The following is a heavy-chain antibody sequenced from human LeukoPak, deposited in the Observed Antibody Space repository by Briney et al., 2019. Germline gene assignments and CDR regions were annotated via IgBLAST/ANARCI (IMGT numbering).Heavy chain of an antibody. J-gene: IGHJ4*02. CDR3: ARGLDY. CDR1: GFTFSSFS. V-gene: IGHV3-48*01. CDR2: ISSSSGTI. Sequence: PGGSLRLSCAASGFTFSSFSMNWVRQAPGKGLEWVSYISSSSGTINYADSVKGRFTISRDNAKNSLYLQTNSLRAEDTAVYYCARGLDYWGQGTPVTVSS.